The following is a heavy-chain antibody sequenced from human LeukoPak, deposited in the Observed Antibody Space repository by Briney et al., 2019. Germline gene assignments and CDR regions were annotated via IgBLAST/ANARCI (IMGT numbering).Heavy chain of an antibody. CDR2: IYYSGRT. CDR3: ARVRQLAFDY. J-gene: IGHJ4*02. D-gene: IGHD6-13*01. Sequence: SETLSLTCTVSGGSISNYYWSWIRQPPGKGLEWVGYIYYSGRTNYNRSLKSRVTISVDTSKNQFSLKLSSVTTADTAVYYCARVRQLAFDYWGQRTLVTVSS. CDR1: GGSISNYY. V-gene: IGHV4-59*01.